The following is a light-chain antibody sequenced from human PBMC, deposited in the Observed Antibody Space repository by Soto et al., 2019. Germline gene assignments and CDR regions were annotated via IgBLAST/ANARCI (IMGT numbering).Light chain of an antibody. Sequence: QPASVSGSPGQSITVSCTGTSNDVGGFNYVSWYQQHPGKAPKLLIFDVNNRPSGVSDRFSGSQSGNTASLTISGLQAEDEADYYCSSYTSISTEVFGTGTQLTVL. CDR3: SSYTSISTEV. J-gene: IGLJ1*01. CDR2: DVN. CDR1: SNDVGGFNY. V-gene: IGLV2-14*01.